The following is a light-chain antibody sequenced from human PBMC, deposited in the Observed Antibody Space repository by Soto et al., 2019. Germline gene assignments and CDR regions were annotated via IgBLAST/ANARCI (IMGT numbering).Light chain of an antibody. CDR1: QSVSSTY. V-gene: IGKV3-20*01. CDR3: QQYGSTPQT. CDR2: GAS. J-gene: IGKJ2*01. Sequence: EIVLTQSPGTLSLSPGERATLSCRASQSVSSTYLAWYQRKPGQAPRLLIYGASCRATGIPDRFSGSGSGTDFTLTISRLEPEDFAVYYCQQYGSTPQTFGQGIKLEIK.